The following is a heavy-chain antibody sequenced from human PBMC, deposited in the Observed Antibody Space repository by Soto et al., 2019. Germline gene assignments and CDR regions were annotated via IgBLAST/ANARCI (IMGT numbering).Heavy chain of an antibody. CDR3: ASSVAAVGPESRLDY. J-gene: IGHJ4*02. Sequence: SETLSLTRAVSGGAISIGGYSLSWIRQPPGKGLEWIGYIYHSGSTYYNPSLKSRVTISVDRSKNQFSLKLRSVTAADTAVYYCASSVAAVGPESRLDYWGQGTLVTVXS. D-gene: IGHD6-13*01. CDR1: GGAISIGGYS. CDR2: IYHSGST. V-gene: IGHV4-30-2*01.